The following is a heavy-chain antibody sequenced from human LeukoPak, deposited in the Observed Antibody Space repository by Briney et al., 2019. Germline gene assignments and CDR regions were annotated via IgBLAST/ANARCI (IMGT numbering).Heavy chain of an antibody. CDR1: GYTFTRFG. CDR3: ARDFSSREGGY. CDR2: ISTYSGNT. J-gene: IGHJ4*02. Sequence: GASVKVSCKASGYTFTRFGISWVRQAPGQGLEWMGWISTYSGNTNYAQKLQGRVTMTTDTSTSTAYMELRSLRSDDTAVYYCARDFSSREGGYWGQGTLVTVSS. D-gene: IGHD2-2*01. V-gene: IGHV1-18*01.